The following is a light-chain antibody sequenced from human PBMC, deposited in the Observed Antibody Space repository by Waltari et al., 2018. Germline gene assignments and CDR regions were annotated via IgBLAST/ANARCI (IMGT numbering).Light chain of an antibody. CDR2: EVT. Sequence: QSALTQPASVSGSPGQSITIFCTGTTNDVGGYNFVSWYHHHPGKAPKLIIYEVTKPPSGVSARFSGSKSGNTASLTISGLQAEDEADYYCHSYTGSRTYVFGTGTKVTVL. CDR3: HSYTGSRTYV. J-gene: IGLJ1*01. CDR1: TNDVGGYNF. V-gene: IGLV2-14*01.